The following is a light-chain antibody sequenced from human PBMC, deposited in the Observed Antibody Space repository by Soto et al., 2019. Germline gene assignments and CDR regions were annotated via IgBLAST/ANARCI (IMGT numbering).Light chain of an antibody. CDR3: QQYDSSPKT. J-gene: IGKJ1*01. Sequence: EIVWTQSPGTLSLSPGERATLSCRASQSVGSNYLAWYQQKPGQAPRLLIYGASSRATAIPDRFSGSGSGTDFTLTISRLEPEDFAVYYCQQYDSSPKTFGQGTKVDI. CDR1: QSVGSNY. V-gene: IGKV3-20*01. CDR2: GAS.